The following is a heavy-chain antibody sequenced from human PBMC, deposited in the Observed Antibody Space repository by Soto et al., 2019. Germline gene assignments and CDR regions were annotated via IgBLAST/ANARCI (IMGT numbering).Heavy chain of an antibody. J-gene: IGHJ4*02. V-gene: IGHV1-69*01. CDR2: IIPIFGTA. CDR3: ARVSYYDSSGTYYVDS. CDR1: GGTFSSYA. Sequence: QVQLVQSGAEVKKPGSSVKVSCKASGGTFSSYAISWVRQAPGQGLEWMGGIIPIFGTANYAQKFQGRVTITAHESTSTGYMELSSLRSEDTAVYYCARVSYYDSSGTYYVDSWGQGNLVTVSS. D-gene: IGHD3-22*01.